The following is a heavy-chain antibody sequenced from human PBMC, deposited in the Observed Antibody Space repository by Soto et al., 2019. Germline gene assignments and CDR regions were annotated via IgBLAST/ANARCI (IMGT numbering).Heavy chain of an antibody. CDR3: ARVSGSYYYGMDA. V-gene: IGHV4-4*02. Sequence: SETLSLTCAFSGCSISSSNWWSWVRQPPGKGLEWIGEIYHSGSTNYNPSLKSRVTISVDKSKNHFSLKLSSVTAADTAVYYCARVSGSYYYGMDAWGQGTTVTVSS. J-gene: IGHJ6*02. CDR1: GCSISSSNW. CDR2: IYHSGST. D-gene: IGHD1-26*01.